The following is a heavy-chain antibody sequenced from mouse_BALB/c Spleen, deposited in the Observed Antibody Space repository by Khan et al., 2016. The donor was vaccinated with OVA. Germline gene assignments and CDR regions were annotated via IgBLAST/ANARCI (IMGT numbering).Heavy chain of an antibody. Sequence: QVRLQQSGAELARPGASVKMSCKASGYTFTSYTIQWVKQRPGQGLEWVGYINPRGGYTDYNQKFKDKATLTADKSSSAAYIQLSSLTSDDSAVYYCARENDGAAFFDVWGAGTTVTVSS. CDR2: INPRGGYT. CDR3: ARENDGAAFFDV. V-gene: IGHV1-4*01. CDR1: GYTFTSYT. D-gene: IGHD1-2*01. J-gene: IGHJ1*01.